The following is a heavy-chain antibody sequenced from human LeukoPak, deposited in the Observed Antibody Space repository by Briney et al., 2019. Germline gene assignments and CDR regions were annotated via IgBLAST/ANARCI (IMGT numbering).Heavy chain of an antibody. CDR2: IYYSGTT. D-gene: IGHD3-10*01. V-gene: IGHV4-59*01. J-gene: IGHJ6*02. CDR1: GASINYYY. Sequence: PSETLSLTCTVSGASINYYYWTWIRQPPGKGLEWIAYIYYSGTTNYNPSFRSRVTLSVDTSKSQISLRLSSVTAADTAVYFCARDHSYYGSGYYYGMDVWGQGTTVTVSS. CDR3: ARDHSYYGSGYYYGMDV.